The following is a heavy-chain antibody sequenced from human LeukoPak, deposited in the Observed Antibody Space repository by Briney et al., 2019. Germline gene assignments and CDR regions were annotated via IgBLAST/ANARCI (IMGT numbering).Heavy chain of an antibody. V-gene: IGHV1-2*02. D-gene: IGHD2/OR15-2a*01. CDR3: ARVGSAVTNSLPSLAVVFEI. J-gene: IGHJ3*02. CDR1: GYTFTGYS. CDR2: INPNSGGT. Sequence: GASVKVSCKASGYTFTGYSMHWVRQAPGQGLEWMGWINPNSGGTNFAQKFRGRVTMTRDTSITTAYTELSRLRSDDLAVHYCARVGSAVTNSLPSLAVVFEIWGQGTMVTVSS.